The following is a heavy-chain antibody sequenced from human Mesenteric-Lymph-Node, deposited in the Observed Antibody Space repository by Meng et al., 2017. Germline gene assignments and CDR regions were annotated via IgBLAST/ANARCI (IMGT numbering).Heavy chain of an antibody. CDR2: ISSSSNYI. CDR1: GFTFSSYS. V-gene: IGHV3-21*01. D-gene: IGHD6-19*01. Sequence: GESLKISCAASGFTFSSYSMNWVRQAPGKGLEWVSSISSSSNYIYYADSLEGRFTISRDNAKNSLYLQMNSLRAEDTAVYYCARGLSGWHYFDYWGQGILVTVSS. CDR3: ARGLSGWHYFDY. J-gene: IGHJ4*02.